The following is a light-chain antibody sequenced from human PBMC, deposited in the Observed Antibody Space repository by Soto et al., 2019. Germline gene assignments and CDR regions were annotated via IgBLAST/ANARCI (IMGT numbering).Light chain of an antibody. V-gene: IGKV3-20*01. J-gene: IGKJ1*01. CDR2: GTS. CDR1: QSISNNH. Sequence: EIVLTQSPGTLSLSPGERVTLSCRASQSISNNHLAWYQQKHGQAPRLFIHGTSNRATGIPDRFSAIESGTDLSITLNRLEPEDVEMYYGHQYGTPPWTLGQGTKVDIK. CDR3: HQYGTPPWT.